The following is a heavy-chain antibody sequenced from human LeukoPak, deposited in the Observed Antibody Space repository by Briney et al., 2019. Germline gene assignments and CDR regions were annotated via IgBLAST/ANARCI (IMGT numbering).Heavy chain of an antibody. CDR2: IYYSGST. D-gene: IGHD5-12*01. CDR3: ARVPPLPRPYSGNGYYFEH. V-gene: IGHV4-59*01. Sequence: SETLSLTCAVSGGSISSYYWRWIRQPPGKGLEWIGYIYYSGSTNYNPSLKSRVTISVDTSKNQFSLKLSSVTAADTAVNYCARVPPLPRPYSGNGYYFEHGGRETLVTVSS. CDR1: GGSISSYY. J-gene: IGHJ4*02.